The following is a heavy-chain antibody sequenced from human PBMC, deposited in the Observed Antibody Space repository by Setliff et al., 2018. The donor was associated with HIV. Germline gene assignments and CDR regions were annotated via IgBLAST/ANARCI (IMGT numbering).Heavy chain of an antibody. CDR2: IIPIFGTA. Sequence: GASVKVSCKASGGTFSSSAISWVRQAPGQGLEWMGGIIPIFGTANYAQKFQGRVTIIADKSTSTAYMELSSLRSEDTAVYYCATIPRPSYYYYYYMDVWGKGTTVTVS. J-gene: IGHJ6*03. V-gene: IGHV1-69*06. D-gene: IGHD6-6*01. CDR3: ATIPRPSYYYYYYMDV. CDR1: GGTFSSSA.